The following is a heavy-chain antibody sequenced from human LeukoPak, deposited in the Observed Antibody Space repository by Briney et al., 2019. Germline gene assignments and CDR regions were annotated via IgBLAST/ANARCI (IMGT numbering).Heavy chain of an antibody. Sequence: GASVKVSCKASGYTFTGYYMHWVRQAPGQGLEWMGWINPNSGGTNYAQKFQGRVTMTRDTSISTAYMELSRLRSDDTAVYYCARVRRLAGNRWGIFDYWGQGTLVTVSS. V-gene: IGHV1-2*02. CDR2: INPNSGGT. D-gene: IGHD3-16*01. CDR1: GYTFTGYY. CDR3: ARVRRLAGNRWGIFDY. J-gene: IGHJ4*02.